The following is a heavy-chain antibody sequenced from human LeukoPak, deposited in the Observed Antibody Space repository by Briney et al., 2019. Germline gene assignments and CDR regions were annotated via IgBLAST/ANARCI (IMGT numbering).Heavy chain of an antibody. Sequence: GASVKVSCKASGYTFTSYAMHWVRQAPGQRLEWMGWINAGNGNTKYSQKFQGRVTITRDTSASTAYMELSSLRSEDTAVYYCASFTMVRGVIITPLYWGQGTLVTVSS. CDR2: INAGNGNT. V-gene: IGHV1-3*01. CDR3: ASFTMVRGVIITPLY. D-gene: IGHD3-10*01. CDR1: GYTFTSYA. J-gene: IGHJ4*02.